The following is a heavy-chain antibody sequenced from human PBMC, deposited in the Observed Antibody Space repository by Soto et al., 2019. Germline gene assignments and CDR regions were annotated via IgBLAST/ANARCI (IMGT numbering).Heavy chain of an antibody. J-gene: IGHJ6*02. CDR1: GDSVSSNSAA. CDR3: ARDLGYCSGGSCYFGEPHYHYGMAV. D-gene: IGHD2-15*01. V-gene: IGHV6-1*01. CDR2: TYYRSKWYN. Sequence: PSQTLSLTVAISGDSVSSNSAAWNWIRQSPSRGLEWLGRTYYRSKWYNDYAVSVKSRITINPDTSKNQFSLQLNSVTPEDTAVYYCARDLGYCSGGSCYFGEPHYHYGMAVWGQGTTVTVSS.